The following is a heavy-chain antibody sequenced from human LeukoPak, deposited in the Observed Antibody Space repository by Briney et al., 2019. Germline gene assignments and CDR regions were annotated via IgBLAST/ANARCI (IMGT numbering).Heavy chain of an antibody. J-gene: IGHJ4*02. CDR1: GFTFSSYS. CDR3: ARCYASGSYGIDY. Sequence: KPGGSLRLSCAVSGFTFSSYSMNWVRQAPGKGLEWASSISSSSSYIYYADSVKGRFTISRDNAKNSLYLQMNSLRAEDTAVYYCARCYASGSYGIDYWGQGTLVTVSS. V-gene: IGHV3-21*01. CDR2: ISSSSSYI. D-gene: IGHD3-10*01.